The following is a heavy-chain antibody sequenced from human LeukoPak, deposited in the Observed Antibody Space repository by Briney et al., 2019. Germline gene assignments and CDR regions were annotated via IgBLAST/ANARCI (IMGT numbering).Heavy chain of an antibody. CDR3: ARGIKYSSSWYYFDY. J-gene: IGHJ4*02. Sequence: GGSLRLSCAASGFTFSSYWMSWVRQAPGKGLEWVANIKQDGSEKYYVDSVKGRFTISRDNAKNSLYLQMNSLRAEDTAVYYCARGIKYSSSWYYFDYWGQGTLVTVSS. CDR1: GFTFSSYW. D-gene: IGHD6-13*01. V-gene: IGHV3-7*01. CDR2: IKQDGSEK.